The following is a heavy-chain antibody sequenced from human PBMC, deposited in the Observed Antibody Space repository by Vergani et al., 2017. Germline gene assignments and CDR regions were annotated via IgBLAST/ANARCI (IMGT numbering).Heavy chain of an antibody. CDR1: GFTFINAW. Sequence: EVQLVESGGGLVKPGGSLRLSCAASGFTFINAWMTWVRQAPGKGLEWVGRIKSKTDGGTTYYAAPVKGKFTISRDDSKNTLYLQLNSLRAEDTAVYYCAKALDYGGPWYIDLWGRGTLVTVSS. V-gene: IGHV3-15*05. CDR3: AKALDYGGPWYIDL. D-gene: IGHD4-23*01. J-gene: IGHJ2*01. CDR2: IKSKTDGGTT.